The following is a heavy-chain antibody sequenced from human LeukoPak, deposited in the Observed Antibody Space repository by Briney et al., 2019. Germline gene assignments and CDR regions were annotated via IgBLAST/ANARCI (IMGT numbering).Heavy chain of an antibody. CDR3: AGTGYDSSGYYGDAFDI. Sequence: ASVKVSFKASGYTFTSYDINWVRQATGQGLEWMGWMNPNSGNTGYAQKFQGRVTMTRNTSISTAYMELSSLRSEDTAVYYCAGTGYDSSGYYGDAFDIWGQGTMVTVSS. D-gene: IGHD3-22*01. CDR2: MNPNSGNT. J-gene: IGHJ3*02. CDR1: GYTFTSYD. V-gene: IGHV1-8*01.